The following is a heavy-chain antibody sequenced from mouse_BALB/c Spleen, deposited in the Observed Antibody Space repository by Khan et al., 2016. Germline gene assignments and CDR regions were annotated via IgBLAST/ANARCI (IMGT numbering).Heavy chain of an antibody. J-gene: IGHJ2*01. V-gene: IGHV5-6-3*01. CDR2: INSNGGST. CDR3: ARRLAYYYCFDY. CDR1: GFTFSSYG. Sequence: EVELVESGRGLVQPGGSLKLSCAASGFTFSSYGMSWVRQIPDKRLELVATINSNGGSTYYPDSVKGRFTISRDNAKNTLYLQMSSLKSEDTAMYFCARRLAYYYCFDYWGQGTTLTVSS. D-gene: IGHD1-1*01.